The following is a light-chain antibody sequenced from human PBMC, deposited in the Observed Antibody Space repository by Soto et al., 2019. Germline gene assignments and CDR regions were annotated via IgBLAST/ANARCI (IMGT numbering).Light chain of an antibody. Sequence: EIVLTQSPSTLSLSPGGRATLSSRASQSVSSYLAWYQQRPGQGPRLIIYGASRRATGIPDRFSGSGSGTEFTLTISRLEPEDLAVYYCQQYNNSVWTFGQGTKVDI. CDR1: QSVSSY. CDR2: GAS. J-gene: IGKJ1*01. CDR3: QQYNNSVWT. V-gene: IGKV3-20*01.